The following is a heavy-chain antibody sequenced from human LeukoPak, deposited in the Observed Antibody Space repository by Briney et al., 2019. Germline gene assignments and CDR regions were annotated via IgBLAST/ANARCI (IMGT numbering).Heavy chain of an antibody. CDR2: ISGDGGST. Sequence: GGSLRLSWAASGFTFDDYAMHWVRQAPGKGLEWVSLISGDGGSTYYADSVKGRFTISRDNSKNSLYLQMNSLRTEDTALYYCAKDRRYSSSWYDAFDIWGQGTMVTVSS. J-gene: IGHJ3*02. CDR3: AKDRRYSSSWYDAFDI. D-gene: IGHD6-13*01. V-gene: IGHV3-43*02. CDR1: GFTFDDYA.